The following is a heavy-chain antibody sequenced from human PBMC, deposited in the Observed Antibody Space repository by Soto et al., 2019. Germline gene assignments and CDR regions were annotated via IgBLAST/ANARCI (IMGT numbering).Heavy chain of an antibody. CDR2: IIPIFGTA. CDR3: AREALDSSGYDNWFDP. D-gene: IGHD3-22*01. Sequence: GASVKVPCKASGGTFSSYAISWVRQAPGQGLEWMGGIIPIFGTANYAQKFQGRVTITADESTSTAYMELSSLRSEDTAVYYCAREALDSSGYDNWFDPWGQGTLVTVSS. V-gene: IGHV1-69*13. J-gene: IGHJ5*02. CDR1: GGTFSSYA.